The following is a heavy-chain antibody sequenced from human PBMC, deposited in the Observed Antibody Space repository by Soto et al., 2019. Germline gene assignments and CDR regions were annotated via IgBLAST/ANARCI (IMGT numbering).Heavy chain of an antibody. CDR3: AKWSGFGDL. CDR1: GFDFSSYG. V-gene: IGHV3-23*01. D-gene: IGHD3-10*01. Sequence: PGGSLRLSCEASGFDFSSYGITWVRQAPGKGLEYVSGITSSADLSFYADSVRGRFTVSRDNFKNTAYLEMNNLRVEDTAVYYCAKWSGFGDLWGQGTLVTVSS. J-gene: IGHJ4*02. CDR2: ITSSADLS.